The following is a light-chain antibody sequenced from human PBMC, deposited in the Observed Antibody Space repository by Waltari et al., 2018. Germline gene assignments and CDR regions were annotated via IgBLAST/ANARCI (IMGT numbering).Light chain of an antibody. Sequence: EIVLTQSPGTLSLSPGERATLSCRASQSLSGSYLAWYQQKPGQPPRLLIYGASSRATGIPDRFSGSGSGTDFTLTISRLEPEDFAVYYCQQYVSSPGTFGQGTKVEIK. V-gene: IGKV3-20*01. J-gene: IGKJ1*01. CDR2: GAS. CDR1: QSLSGSY. CDR3: QQYVSSPGT.